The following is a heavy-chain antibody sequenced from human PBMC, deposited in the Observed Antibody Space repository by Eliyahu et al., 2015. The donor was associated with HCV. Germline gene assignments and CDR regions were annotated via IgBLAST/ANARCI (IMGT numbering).Heavy chain of an antibody. V-gene: IGHV4-59*01. CDR2: IYYSGST. Sequence: QVQLQESGPGLVKPSETLSLTCTVXGGXISSYYWXWIRQPPGKGLEWIGYIYYSGSTNYNPSLKSRVTISVDTSKNQFSLKLSSVTAADTAVYYCARALPTRGGGANWFDPWGQGTLVTVSS. CDR1: GGXISSYY. CDR3: ARALPTRGGGANWFDP. J-gene: IGHJ5*02. D-gene: IGHD3-10*01.